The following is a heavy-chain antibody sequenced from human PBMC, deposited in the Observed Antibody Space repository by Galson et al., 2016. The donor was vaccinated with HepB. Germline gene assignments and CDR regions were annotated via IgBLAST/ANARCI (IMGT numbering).Heavy chain of an antibody. V-gene: IGHV3-53*01. D-gene: IGHD3-3*01. Sequence: SLRLSCAASGFTVSSSYMSWVRQAPGKGLEWVSVLYSGGSTYYADSVKGRFTISRDNSKNTLYLQMNSLRAEDTAVYYCASLRFKGFDLWGQGTLVTVSS. CDR1: GFTVSSSY. CDR2: LYSGGST. CDR3: ASLRFKGFDL. J-gene: IGHJ5*02.